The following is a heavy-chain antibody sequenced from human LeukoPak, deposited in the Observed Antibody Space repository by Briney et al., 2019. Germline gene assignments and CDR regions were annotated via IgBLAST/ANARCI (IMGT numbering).Heavy chain of an antibody. Sequence: SETLSLTCAVYGGSFSGYYWSWIRQPPGKGLEWIGEINHGGSTNYNPSLKSRVTISVDTSKNQFSLKLSSVTAADTAVYYCARVRYYYGSGSYYRFDYWGQGALVTVSS. J-gene: IGHJ4*02. V-gene: IGHV4-34*01. CDR2: INHGGST. CDR1: GGSFSGYY. D-gene: IGHD3-10*01. CDR3: ARVRYYYGSGSYYRFDY.